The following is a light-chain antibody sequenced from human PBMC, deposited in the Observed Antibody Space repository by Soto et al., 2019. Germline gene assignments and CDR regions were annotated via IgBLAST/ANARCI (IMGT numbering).Light chain of an antibody. Sequence: DIQMTQSPSSLSASVGDRVIITCRASQGISNHLAWFQQKPGKAPKSLIYSATTLQFGVPSKFSGSGSWTVFTLTINSLQPEDFASYYCLQYNSFPYTFGQGTNLEIK. CDR3: LQYNSFPYT. CDR2: SAT. V-gene: IGKV1-16*02. CDR1: QGISNH. J-gene: IGKJ2*01.